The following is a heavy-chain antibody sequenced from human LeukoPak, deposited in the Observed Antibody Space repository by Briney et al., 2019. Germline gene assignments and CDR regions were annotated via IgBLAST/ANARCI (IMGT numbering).Heavy chain of an antibody. CDR3: AKEIVGAPTPGAY. CDR2: VHKSGST. V-gene: IGHV4-4*02. D-gene: IGHD1-26*01. CDR1: TDSITSNW. J-gene: IGHJ4*02. Sequence: PSETLSLTCAVSTDSITSNWWSWVRQPPGKGLEWIGEVHKSGSTNYYPSLQSRVTISIDKSKNQIALELTSVTAAGTAVYYCAKEIVGAPTPGAYWGQGILVTASS.